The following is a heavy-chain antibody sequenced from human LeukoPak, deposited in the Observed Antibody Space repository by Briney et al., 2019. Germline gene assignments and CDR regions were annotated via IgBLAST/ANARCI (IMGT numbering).Heavy chain of an antibody. CDR3: ARRISTTPYYFDY. J-gene: IGHJ4*02. Sequence: GESLEISCQGSGYSFTNYWIGWVRQMPGKDLEWMGTIYPGDSDTRYSPSFQGHVTISTDKSISTAYLQWSSLKASDTAIYYCARRISTTPYYFDYWGQGTLVTVSS. CDR1: GYSFTNYW. CDR2: IYPGDSDT. D-gene: IGHD4-17*01. V-gene: IGHV5-51*01.